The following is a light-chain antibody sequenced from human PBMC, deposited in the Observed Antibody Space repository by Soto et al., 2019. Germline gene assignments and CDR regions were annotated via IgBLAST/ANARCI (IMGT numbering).Light chain of an antibody. J-gene: IGLJ3*02. CDR2: GNT. CDR1: SSNIGATY. CDR3: QSYDNSLSGRWV. V-gene: IGLV1-40*01. Sequence: QSVLTQPPSVSGAPGQRVTISCTGTSSNIGATYVHWYQHLPGTAPKLLIYGNTNRPSGVPDRFSGSKSGTSASLAITGLQPEDEADYYCQSYDNSLSGRWVFGGGTKLTVL.